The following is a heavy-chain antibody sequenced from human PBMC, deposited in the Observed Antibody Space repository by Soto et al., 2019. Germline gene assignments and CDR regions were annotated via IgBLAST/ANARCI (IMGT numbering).Heavy chain of an antibody. V-gene: IGHV4-59*08. D-gene: IGHD2-15*01. J-gene: IGHJ4*02. Sequence: QVQLQESGPGLVKPSETLSLTCTVSGGSISSYYWSWIRQPPGKGLEWIGYIYYSGSTNYNPSLKSRVTISVDTSKNQFSLKLSSVTAADTAVYYCARHKRRCGSGGSCYDYWGQGTLVTVSS. CDR1: GGSISSYY. CDR2: IYYSGST. CDR3: ARHKRRCGSGGSCYDY.